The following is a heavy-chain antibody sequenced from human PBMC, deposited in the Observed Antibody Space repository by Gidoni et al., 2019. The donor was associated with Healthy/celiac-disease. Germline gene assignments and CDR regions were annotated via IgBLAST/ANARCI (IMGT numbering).Heavy chain of an antibody. V-gene: IGHV3-48*02. Sequence: EVQLVESGGGLVKPGGSLGISCHASGFTFSRYSINWGRPAPGQGLEWVSYISSSSITIYYADSVKGRFTTARDNAKNSLYLQMNSLRDEDTAVYYCARGGTGTTPFDYWGQGTLVTVSS. CDR2: ISSSSITI. CDR1: GFTFSRYS. D-gene: IGHD1-1*01. CDR3: ARGGTGTTPFDY. J-gene: IGHJ4*02.